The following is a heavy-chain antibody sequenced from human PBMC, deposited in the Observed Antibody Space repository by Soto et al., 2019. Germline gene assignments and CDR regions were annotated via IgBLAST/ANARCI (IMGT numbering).Heavy chain of an antibody. J-gene: IGHJ4*02. D-gene: IGHD6-19*01. CDR3: ARGLITGSHYSGGWYYFDS. V-gene: IGHV4-34*01. CDR2: INHSGSA. CDR1: GESFSAYI. Sequence: PSETLSLTCAVYGESFSAYILTWIRQTPGKGLQWIGQINHSGSASYNPSLKSRVTISVRTSNSQFSLELSSVTAADTAVYYCARGLITGSHYSGGWYYFDSWGQGTQVTVSS.